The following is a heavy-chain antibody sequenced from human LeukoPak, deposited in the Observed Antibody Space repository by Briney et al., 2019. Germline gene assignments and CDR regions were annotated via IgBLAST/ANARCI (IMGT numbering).Heavy chain of an antibody. Sequence: GGSLRLSCSASGFTFSSYAMHWVRQAPGKGLEYVSANSSNGGSTYYADSVKGRFTISRDNSKNTLYLQMSSLRAEDTAVYYCVKGRAAGSYYFDYWGQGTLVTVSS. CDR1: GFTFSSYA. CDR2: NSSNGGST. J-gene: IGHJ4*02. CDR3: VKGRAAGSYYFDY. V-gene: IGHV3-64D*06. D-gene: IGHD6-13*01.